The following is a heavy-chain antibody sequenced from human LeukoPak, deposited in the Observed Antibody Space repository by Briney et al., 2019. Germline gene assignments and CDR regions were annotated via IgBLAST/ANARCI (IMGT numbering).Heavy chain of an antibody. Sequence: ASVKVSCKVSGYTLTELSMHWVRQAPGKGLEWMGGFDPEDGETIYAQKFQGRVTMTEDTSTDTAYMELSRLRSEDTAVYYCETPPAEYYDSSCYRINLDYWGQGTLVTVSS. CDR1: GYTLTELS. J-gene: IGHJ4*02. V-gene: IGHV1-24*01. CDR2: FDPEDGET. D-gene: IGHD3-22*01. CDR3: ETPPAEYYDSSCYRINLDY.